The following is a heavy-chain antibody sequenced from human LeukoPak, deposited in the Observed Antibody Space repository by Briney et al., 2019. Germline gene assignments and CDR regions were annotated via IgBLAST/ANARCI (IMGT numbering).Heavy chain of an antibody. V-gene: IGHV4-31*03. Sequence: PSETLSLTCTVSGGSISSGGYYWSWIRQHPGKGLEWIGYIYYSGSTYYNPSLKSRVTISVDRSKNQFSLKLSSVTAADTAVYYCARAPYYYDSSGFGGAFDIWGQGTMVTVSS. CDR2: IYYSGST. CDR1: GGSISSGGYY. J-gene: IGHJ3*02. CDR3: ARAPYYYDSSGFGGAFDI. D-gene: IGHD3-22*01.